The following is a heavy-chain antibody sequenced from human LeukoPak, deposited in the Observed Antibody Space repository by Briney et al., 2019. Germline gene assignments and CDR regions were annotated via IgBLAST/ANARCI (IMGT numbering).Heavy chain of an antibody. V-gene: IGHV1-69*01. CDR2: IIPIFGTA. Sequence: GSSVKVSCKASGGTFSSYAISWVRQAPGQGLEWMGGIIPIFGTANYAQKFQGRVTITADESTSTAYMELSSLRSEDTAVCYCAYFAGGNVPLWLGDDAFDIWGQGTMVTVSS. CDR3: AYFAGGNVPLWLGDDAFDI. CDR1: GGTFSSYA. J-gene: IGHJ3*02. D-gene: IGHD3-10*01.